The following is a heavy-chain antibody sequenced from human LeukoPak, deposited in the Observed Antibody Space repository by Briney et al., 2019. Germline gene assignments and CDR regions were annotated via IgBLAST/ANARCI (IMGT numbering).Heavy chain of an antibody. J-gene: IGHJ5*02. CDR3: VRGRYSSGWFKDKNWFDP. Sequence: SETLSLTCAVSGVAISRGGYAWNWIRQPPGKGLEWIAYIYHSGPTYDNPSLKSRATISVDTSKNQFSLKLSSATAADTAVYYCVRGRYSSGWFKDKNWFDPWGQGIPVTVSS. D-gene: IGHD6-19*01. CDR2: IYHSGPT. CDR1: GVAISRGGYA. V-gene: IGHV4-30-4*07.